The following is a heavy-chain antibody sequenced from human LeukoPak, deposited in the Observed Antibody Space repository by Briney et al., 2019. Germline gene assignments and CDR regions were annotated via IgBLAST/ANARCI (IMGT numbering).Heavy chain of an antibody. V-gene: IGHV3-30*18. CDR2: ISYDGSNK. D-gene: IGHD6-19*01. J-gene: IGHJ3*02. Sequence: TGGSLRLSCAASGFTFSSYGMHWVRQAPGKGLEWVAVISYDGSNKYYADSVKGRFTISRDNSKNTLYLQMNSLRAEDTAVYYCANLGGSGWFTRAFDIWGQGTMVTVSS. CDR1: GFTFSSYG. CDR3: ANLGGSGWFTRAFDI.